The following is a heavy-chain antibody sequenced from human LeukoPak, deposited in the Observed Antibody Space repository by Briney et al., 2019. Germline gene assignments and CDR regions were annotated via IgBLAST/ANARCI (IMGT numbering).Heavy chain of an antibody. CDR2: IYHSGST. CDR3: ARERVGLIDY. CDR1: GGSISSGGYS. Sequence: PSQTLSLTCAVSGGSISSGGYSWSWIRQPPGKGLEWIGYIYHSGSTYYNPSLKSRVTISVDRSKNQFSLKLSSVTAADTAVYYCARERVGLIDYWGQGTLVTVSS. V-gene: IGHV4-30-2*01. J-gene: IGHJ4*02. D-gene: IGHD1-26*01.